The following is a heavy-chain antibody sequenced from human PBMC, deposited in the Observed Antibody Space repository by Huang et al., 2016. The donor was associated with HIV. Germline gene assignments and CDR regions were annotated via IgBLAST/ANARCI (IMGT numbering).Heavy chain of an antibody. J-gene: IGHJ4*02. Sequence: QVQLVQSGAEVKKPGASVKVSCKASGYAFTSYYMHWVRQAPGKGLEWMGRINPSDGSTSYAQKFQGRVTTTRDTSTNTVFMELSSLRSEDTAVYYCARDRDFYDSSGYWGFNYFDYWGQGTLVTVSS. CDR2: INPSDGST. V-gene: IGHV1-46*01. CDR3: ARDRDFYDSSGYWGFNYFDY. CDR1: GYAFTSYY. D-gene: IGHD3-22*01.